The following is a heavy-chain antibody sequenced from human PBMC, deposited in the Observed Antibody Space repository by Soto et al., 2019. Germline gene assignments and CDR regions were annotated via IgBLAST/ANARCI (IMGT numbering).Heavy chain of an antibody. V-gene: IGHV4-31*03. D-gene: IGHD3-22*01. CDR3: ARIKSSGYYYNDY. Sequence: PSETLSLTCTVSGGSISSGGYYWSWIRQHPGKGLEWIGNIYYSGSTYYNPSLKSRVTISVDTSKNQFSLKLSSVTAADTAVYYCARIKSSGYYYNDYWGQGTLVTVSS. CDR1: GGSISSGGYY. J-gene: IGHJ4*02. CDR2: IYYSGST.